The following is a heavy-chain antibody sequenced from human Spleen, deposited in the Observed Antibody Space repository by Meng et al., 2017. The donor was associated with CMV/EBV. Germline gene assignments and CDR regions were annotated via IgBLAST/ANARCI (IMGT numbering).Heavy chain of an antibody. Sequence: ASVKVSCKASGYTFSGYYMHWVRQAPGQGLEWMGWINPKSGGTKYAQKFQDRVTMTRDTSFSTAYMELTRLRSDDTAVYWCAKDSVMGPTNWGQGTLVTVSS. CDR3: AKDSVMGPTN. V-gene: IGHV1-2*02. D-gene: IGHD3-16*01. CDR1: GYTFSGYY. J-gene: IGHJ4*02. CDR2: INPKSGGT.